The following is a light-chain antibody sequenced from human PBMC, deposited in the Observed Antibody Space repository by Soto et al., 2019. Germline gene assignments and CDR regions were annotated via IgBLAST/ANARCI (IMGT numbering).Light chain of an antibody. J-gene: IGLJ1*01. V-gene: IGLV2-8*01. CDR2: EVN. CDR3: SSYAGSNYV. CDR1: SSDVGGYIY. Sequence: QSALTQPPPASGSPGQSVTISCTGTSSDVGGYIYVSWYQQHPGKVPKLMIYEVNKRPSGVPDRFSGSRSGNTASLTVSGLQTEDEADYYCSSYAGSNYVFGTGTKVTVL.